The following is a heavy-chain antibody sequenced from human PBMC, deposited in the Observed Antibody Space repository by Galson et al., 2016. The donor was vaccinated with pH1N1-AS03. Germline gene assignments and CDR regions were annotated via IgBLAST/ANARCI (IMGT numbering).Heavy chain of an antibody. CDR1: GLSLSELS. CDR3: ATDYDY. V-gene: IGHV1-24*01. CDR2: FDREDGEA. Sequence: SCKVSGLSLSELSMHWVRQAPGKGLEWMGCFDREDGEAIYAQKFQGRLTVTEDRSTDTAYMELSSLRPEDTATYYCATDYDYWGQGTLVTVSS. J-gene: IGHJ4*02.